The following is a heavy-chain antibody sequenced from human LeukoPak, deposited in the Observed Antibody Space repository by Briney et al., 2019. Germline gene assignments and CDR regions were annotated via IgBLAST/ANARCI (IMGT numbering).Heavy chain of an antibody. CDR2: IIPIFGTA. CDR3: ATSYYDSSGSYDY. CDR1: GYIFTTHY. V-gene: IGHV1-69*13. Sequence: ASVKVSCKASGYIFTTHYMHWVRQAPGQGLEWMGGIIPIFGTANYAQKFQGRVTITADESTSTAYMELSSLRSEDTAVYYCATSYYDSSGSYDYWGQGTLVTVSS. J-gene: IGHJ4*02. D-gene: IGHD3-22*01.